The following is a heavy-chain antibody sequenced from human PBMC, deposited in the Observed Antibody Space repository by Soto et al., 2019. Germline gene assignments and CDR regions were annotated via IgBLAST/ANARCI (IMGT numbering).Heavy chain of an antibody. Sequence: PGGSLRLSCVASGFISSDHYMDWVRQAPGKGLEWVGRTRDKGHSYTTEYSDSVRGRFTISRDDSQNSVYLQMWSLQAEDSAVYYCVTSSRYCVNGRCRNYFNYWGHGTLVTVSS. CDR2: TRDKGHSYTT. CDR3: VTSSRYCVNGRCRNYFNY. CDR1: GFISSDHY. J-gene: IGHJ4*01. D-gene: IGHD2-8*01. V-gene: IGHV3-72*01.